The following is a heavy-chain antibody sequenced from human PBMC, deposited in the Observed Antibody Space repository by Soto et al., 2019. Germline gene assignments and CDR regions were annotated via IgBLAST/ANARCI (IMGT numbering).Heavy chain of an antibody. D-gene: IGHD5-12*01. Sequence: SETLSLTCTVSGGSISSSYWSWIRQPPGKGLEWIGYIYYSGSTNYNPSLKSRVTISVDTSKNQFSLKLSSVTAADTAVYYCASIDIVATSGYYYGMDVWGQGTTVTVSS. CDR1: GGSISSSY. CDR2: IYYSGST. V-gene: IGHV4-59*08. J-gene: IGHJ6*02. CDR3: ASIDIVATSGYYYGMDV.